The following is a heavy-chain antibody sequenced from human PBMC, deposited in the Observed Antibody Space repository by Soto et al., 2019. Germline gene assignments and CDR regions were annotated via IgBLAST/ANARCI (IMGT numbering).Heavy chain of an antibody. V-gene: IGHV1-18*01. CDR3: ARETDVVVVAATEFYYYYGMDV. CDR2: ISAYNGNT. CDR1: GYTFTSYG. J-gene: IGHJ6*02. D-gene: IGHD2-15*01. Sequence: EASVKVSCKASGYTFTSYGISWVRQAPGQGLEWMGWISAYNGNTNYAQKPQGRVTMTTDTSTSTAYMELRSLRSDDTAVYYCARETDVVVVAATEFYYYYGMDVWGQGTTVTVSS.